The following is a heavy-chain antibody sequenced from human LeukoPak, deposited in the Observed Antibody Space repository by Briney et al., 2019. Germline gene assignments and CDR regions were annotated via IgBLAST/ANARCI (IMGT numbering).Heavy chain of an antibody. CDR3: VKDIHYYGSGNYYNGYFDY. CDR1: GFSFSNYA. D-gene: IGHD3-10*01. CDR2: ISSNGGST. V-gene: IGHV3-64D*09. Sequence: GGSLRLSCSASGFSFSNYAMHWVRQAPGKGLEYGSAISSNGGSTYYADSVKGRFTISRDNSKNTLYLQVSSLRAEDTAVYYCVKDIHYYGSGNYYNGYFDYWAREPWSPSPQ. J-gene: IGHJ4*02.